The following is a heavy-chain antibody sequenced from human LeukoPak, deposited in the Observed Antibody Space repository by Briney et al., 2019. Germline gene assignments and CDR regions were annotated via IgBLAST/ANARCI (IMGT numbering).Heavy chain of an antibody. V-gene: IGHV4-39*07. CDR1: GGSIISSSYY. CDR3: ARESPVRQEFDP. CDR2: IYYSGST. Sequence: PSETLSLTCTVSGGSIISSSYYRGWIRQPPGKGLEWIGSIYYSGSTSYNPSLESRVTMSVDTSKNQFSLKLSSVTAADTAVYYCARESPVRQEFDPWGQGTLVTVSS. D-gene: IGHD1-1*01. J-gene: IGHJ5*02.